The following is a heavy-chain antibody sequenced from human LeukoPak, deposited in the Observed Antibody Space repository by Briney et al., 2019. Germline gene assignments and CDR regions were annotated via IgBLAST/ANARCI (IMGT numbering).Heavy chain of an antibody. Sequence: GGSLRLSCAGSGFTFSNYAMSWVRQASGKGLEWVSAISGSGGSTYYADSVKGRFTISRDNSKNTLYLQMNSLRAEDTPVYYCAKDAPMEGSITMIVVVIGYFDYWGQGTLVTVSS. CDR2: ISGSGGST. CDR3: AKDAPMEGSITMIVVVIGYFDY. D-gene: IGHD3-22*01. V-gene: IGHV3-23*01. CDR1: GFTFSNYA. J-gene: IGHJ4*02.